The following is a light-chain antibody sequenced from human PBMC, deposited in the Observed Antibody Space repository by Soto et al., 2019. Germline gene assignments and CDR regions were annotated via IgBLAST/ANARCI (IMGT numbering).Light chain of an antibody. CDR2: GAS. J-gene: IGKJ5*01. CDR1: QSVDNRY. CDR3: EQYNNWPIT. V-gene: IGKV3-20*01. Sequence: EIVLTQSPGTLSLSPGERATLSCRASQSVDNRYLAWYQQKPGQAPRLLIYGASSRATGIPDRFSGSGSGTDFTLTISSLQSEDFAVYYCEQYNNWPITFGQGTRLEIK.